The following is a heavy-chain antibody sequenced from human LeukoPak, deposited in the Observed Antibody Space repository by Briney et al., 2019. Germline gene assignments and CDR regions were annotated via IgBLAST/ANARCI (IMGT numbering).Heavy chain of an antibody. CDR1: QYSFSDYA. D-gene: IGHD1-26*01. J-gene: IGHJ4*02. CDR2: IDAGNGRT. CDR3: ARDSGSGNNDY. Sequence: ASVKVSCKASQYSFSDYAIHWVRQAPGQRLEWMGWIDAGNGRTKYSQSFQGRLTIIRDTSATTAFMELSSLRSEDAAVYYCARDSGSGNNDYWGQGTLVTVSS. V-gene: IGHV1-3*01.